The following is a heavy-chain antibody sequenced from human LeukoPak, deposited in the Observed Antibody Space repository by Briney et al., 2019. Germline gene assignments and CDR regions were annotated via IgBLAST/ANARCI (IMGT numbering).Heavy chain of an antibody. D-gene: IGHD6-13*01. CDR1: GYTFTGYY. V-gene: IGHV1-2*06. CDR2: INPNSGGT. CDR3: ARTYSSSLGGLFQH. Sequence: GASVKVSCTASGYTFTGYYMHWVRQAPGQGLEWMGRINPNSGGTNYAQKFQGRVTMTRDTSISTAYMELSRLRSDDTAVYYCARTYSSSLGGLFQHWGQGTLVTVSS. J-gene: IGHJ1*01.